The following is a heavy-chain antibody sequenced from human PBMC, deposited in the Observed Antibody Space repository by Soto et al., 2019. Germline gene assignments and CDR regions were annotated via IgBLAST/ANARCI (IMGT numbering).Heavy chain of an antibody. CDR1: GFTFSSYA. CDR2: ISGSGGST. J-gene: IGHJ4*02. D-gene: IGHD2-2*01. Sequence: GGSLRLSCAASGFTFSSYAMNWVRQAPGKGLEWVSAISGSGGSTYYADSVKGRFTISRDNSKNTLYLQMNSLRAEDTAVYYCAKSRPRYCSSTSCYYYFDYWGQGTLVTVSS. CDR3: AKSRPRYCSSTSCYYYFDY. V-gene: IGHV3-23*01.